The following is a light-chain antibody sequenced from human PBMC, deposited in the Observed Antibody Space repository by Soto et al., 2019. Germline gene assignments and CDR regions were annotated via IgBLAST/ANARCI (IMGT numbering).Light chain of an antibody. CDR2: STS. V-gene: IGKV1-17*01. CDR1: QGIGTD. J-gene: IGKJ1*01. Sequence: DIQMTQSPSSLSASVGDRVTITCRASQGIGTDLGWYRQKPGRAPERLIYSTSSLQSGVPSRFSGSGSVTEFTLTITSLQPEDFASYYCLKHYTYCRKFGQWTKVDVK. CDR3: LKHYTYCRK.